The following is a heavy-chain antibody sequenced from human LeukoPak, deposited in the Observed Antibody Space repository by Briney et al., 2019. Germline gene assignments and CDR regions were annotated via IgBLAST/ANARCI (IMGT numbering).Heavy chain of an antibody. V-gene: IGHV4-61*02. CDR1: GDSISSGDYY. CDR2: IYTSGST. J-gene: IGHJ3*02. CDR3: ARGPYKYDGSGAFDI. Sequence: PSETLSLTCTVSGDSISSGDYYWSWVRQPAGKGLEWIGRIYTSGSTNYNPPLKSRVTISVDTSKNQFSLKLTSVTAADTAVYYCARGPYKYDGSGAFDIWGQGTMVTVSS. D-gene: IGHD3-22*01.